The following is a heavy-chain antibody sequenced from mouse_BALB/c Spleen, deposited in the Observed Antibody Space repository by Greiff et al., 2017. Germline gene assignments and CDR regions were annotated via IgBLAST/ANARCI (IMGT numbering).Heavy chain of an antibody. J-gene: IGHJ2*01. Sequence: EVKVEESGGGLVKPGGSLKLSCAASGFTFSSYAMSWVRQTPEKRLEWVATISSGGSYTYYPDSVKGRFTISRDNAKNTLYLQMSSLRSEDTAMYYCARLGRGYWGQGTTLTVSS. D-gene: IGHD4-1*01. CDR3: ARLGRGY. CDR2: ISSGGSYT. V-gene: IGHV5-9-3*01. CDR1: GFTFSSYA.